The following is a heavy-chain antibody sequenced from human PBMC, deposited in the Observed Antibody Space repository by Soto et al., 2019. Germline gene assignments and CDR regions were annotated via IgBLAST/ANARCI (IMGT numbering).Heavy chain of an antibody. CDR2: INHSGST. CDR3: ARGQSSLLLDC. D-gene: IGHD2-8*02. V-gene: IGHV4-34*01. Sequence: QVQLQQWGAGLLKPSETLSLTCAVYGGSFSGYYWSWIRQPPGKGLEWIGEINHSGSTHYNPSLKSRVTISVDTSQNQFSLKLSSVTAADTAVYYCARGQSSLLLDCWGQGVLVTVSS. J-gene: IGHJ4*02. CDR1: GGSFSGYY.